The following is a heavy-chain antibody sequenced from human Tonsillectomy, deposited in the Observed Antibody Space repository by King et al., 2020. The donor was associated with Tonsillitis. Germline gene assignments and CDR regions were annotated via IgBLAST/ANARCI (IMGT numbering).Heavy chain of an antibody. Sequence: QLVQSGAEVKKPGASVKVSCKASGYTFTSYYIHWVRQAPGQGLEWMGVINPSDGSRSTAQKFRGRVSMTRDTSTSTLYMELSSLRSEDAAVYFCARDRAIQLSFGPDFWGQGTLVTVSS. V-gene: IGHV1-46*01. CDR1: GYTFTSYY. CDR3: ARDRAIQLSFGPDF. CDR2: INPSDGSR. D-gene: IGHD5-18*01. J-gene: IGHJ4*02.